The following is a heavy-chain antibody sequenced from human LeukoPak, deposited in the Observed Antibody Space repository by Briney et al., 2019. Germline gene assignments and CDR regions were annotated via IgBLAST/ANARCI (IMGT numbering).Heavy chain of an antibody. Sequence: GGSLRLSCAASGFTFSSYAMSWVRQAPGKGLEWVSGISGSGGSTDYADSVKGRFTISRDNPKNTLYLQMNSLRVEDTAVYYCAKGIVVVIATGHYFDYWGQGTLVTVSS. J-gene: IGHJ4*02. CDR1: GFTFSSYA. CDR2: ISGSGGST. CDR3: AKGIVVVIATGHYFDY. V-gene: IGHV3-23*01. D-gene: IGHD2-21*01.